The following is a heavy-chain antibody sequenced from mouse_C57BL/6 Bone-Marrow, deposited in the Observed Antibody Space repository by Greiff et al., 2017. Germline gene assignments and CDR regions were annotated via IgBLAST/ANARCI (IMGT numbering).Heavy chain of an antibody. V-gene: IGHV1-63*01. J-gene: IGHJ4*01. CDR2: IYPGGGYT. CDR1: GYTFTNYW. Sequence: QVQLQHSGAELVRPGTSVKMSCKASGYTFTNYWIGWAKQRPGHGLEWIGDIYPGGGYTNYNEKFKGKATLTADKSSSTAYMQFSSLTSEDSAIYYCARYFYYYAMDYWGQGTSVTVSS. CDR3: ARYFYYYAMDY.